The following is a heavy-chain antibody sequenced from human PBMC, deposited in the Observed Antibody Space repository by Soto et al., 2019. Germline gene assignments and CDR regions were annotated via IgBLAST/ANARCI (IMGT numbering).Heavy chain of an antibody. V-gene: IGHV4-59*08. CDR3: AKNWNWGSLVH. Sequence: PSETLSLTCTVSGDSISTDYCSWIRQPPEKGQGRGGFIYYGGSTNYNPSLKSRVTISADTPTNQFSLKLSSVTAADTAVYYCAKNWNWGSLVHWGQGTLVTVSS. CDR1: GDSISTDY. CDR2: IYYGGST. D-gene: IGHD7-27*01. J-gene: IGHJ4*02.